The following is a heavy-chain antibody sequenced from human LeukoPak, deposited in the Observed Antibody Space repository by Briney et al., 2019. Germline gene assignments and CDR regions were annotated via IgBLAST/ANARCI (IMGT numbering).Heavy chain of an antibody. CDR1: GFKFDDST. J-gene: IGHJ1*01. CDR2: INWDGGST. CDR3: AKGDGESPMNFYH. D-gene: IGHD3-10*01. V-gene: IGHV3-43*01. Sequence: GGSLRLSCAASGFKFDDSTMHWVRQTPGKGLEWVSLINWDGGSTYYGDSVKGRFTISRDNSKNSLYLQMDRLTSEDTALYYCAKGDGESPMNFYHWGQGTPVTASS.